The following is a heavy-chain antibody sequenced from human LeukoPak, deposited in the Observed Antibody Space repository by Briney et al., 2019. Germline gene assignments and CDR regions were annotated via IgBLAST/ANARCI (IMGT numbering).Heavy chain of an antibody. CDR3: ANEVRPNDY. CDR1: GFTFNRHA. V-gene: IGHV3-23*01. J-gene: IGHJ4*02. CDR2: IDIGGGST. D-gene: IGHD4/OR15-4a*01. Sequence: GGSLRLSCAPSGFTFNRHAMCWVRQAPGKGLEWVSSIDIGGGSTYYADSVKGRFTISRDNSKNTLYLQMNSLSAENTALYFCANEVRPNDYWGRGTLVTVSS.